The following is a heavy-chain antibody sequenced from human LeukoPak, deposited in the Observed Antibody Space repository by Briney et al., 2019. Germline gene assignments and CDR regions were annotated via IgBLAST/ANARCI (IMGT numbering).Heavy chain of an antibody. Sequence: SETLSLTCTVSGGSISSYYWSWIRQPPGKGLEWIGYIYYSGSTNYNPSLNSRVTISVDTSKNQFSLKLSSVTAADTAVYYCARHKTTVTTVDYWGQGTLVTVSS. J-gene: IGHJ4*02. CDR1: GGSISSYY. D-gene: IGHD4-17*01. V-gene: IGHV4-59*08. CDR2: IYYSGST. CDR3: ARHKTTVTTVDY.